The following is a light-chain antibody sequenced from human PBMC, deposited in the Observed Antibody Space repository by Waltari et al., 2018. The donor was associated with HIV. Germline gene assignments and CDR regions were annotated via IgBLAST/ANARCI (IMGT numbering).Light chain of an antibody. Sequence: SYELTQPLSVSVALGQTARITCGGDNIVSKNVHWYQQKPGQAPLLVIYRNTNRPSGIPERFSGSNAGNTATLTITRAQVGDEADYYCHVWDRATGVFGTGTTVTVL. V-gene: IGLV3-9*01. J-gene: IGLJ1*01. CDR3: HVWDRATGV. CDR1: NIVSKN. CDR2: RNT.